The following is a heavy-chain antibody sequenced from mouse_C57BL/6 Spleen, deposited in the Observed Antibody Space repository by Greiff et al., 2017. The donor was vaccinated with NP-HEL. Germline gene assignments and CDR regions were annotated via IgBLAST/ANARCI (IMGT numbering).Heavy chain of an antibody. D-gene: IGHD1-1*01. J-gene: IGHJ4*01. V-gene: IGHV2-2*01. CDR3: ARKEDYGSSYDYYAMDY. CDR1: GFSLTSYG. Sequence: VQLVESGPGLVQPSQSLSITCTVSGFSLTSYGVHWVRQSPGKGLEWLGVIWSGGSTDYNAAFISRLSISKDNSKSQVFFKMNSLQADDTAIYYCARKEDYGSSYDYYAMDYWGQGTSVTVSS. CDR2: IWSGGST.